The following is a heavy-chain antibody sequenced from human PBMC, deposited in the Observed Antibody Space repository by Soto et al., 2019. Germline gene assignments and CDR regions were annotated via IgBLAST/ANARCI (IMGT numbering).Heavy chain of an antibody. J-gene: IGHJ4*02. V-gene: IGHV1-46*01. CDR1: GYPFTSYY. Sequence: GSVKVSFKAFGYPFTSYYMHLVRQAPGQGLEWMGMINPSGGSTSYSRKFQGRVTMTRDTSTSTVYMELSSLRSEDTAVYYCAREVYGTNYLYYFDYWGQGTMVTVSS. CDR3: AREVYGTNYLYYFDY. CDR2: INPSGGST. D-gene: IGHD2-8*01.